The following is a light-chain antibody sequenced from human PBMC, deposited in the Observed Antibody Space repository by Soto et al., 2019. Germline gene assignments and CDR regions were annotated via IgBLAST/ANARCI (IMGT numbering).Light chain of an antibody. V-gene: IGKV1-39*01. CDR1: QSIAGF. CDR3: QQTFNNPT. J-gene: IGKJ3*01. CDR2: ATS. Sequence: DIQMTQSPSSLSASVGDRVTIACRASQSIAGFLNWYQQKPGKAPDLLIYATSSLHSGVTPRFSGSGSGADFNLTISPLQPEDSATYFCQQTFNNPTFGPGTNVDV.